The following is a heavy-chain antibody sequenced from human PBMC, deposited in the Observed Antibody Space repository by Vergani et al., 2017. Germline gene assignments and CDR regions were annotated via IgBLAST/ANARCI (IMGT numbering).Heavy chain of an antibody. CDR3: AKANHRKSGYDYLYYYPAMDV. D-gene: IGHD5-12*01. CDR1: GFTFNHYA. Sequence: EVQLLESGGDLVQPGGSLRLSCAASGFTFNHYAMNWVRQAPGKGLEWVSGISGSGGSTYYAGSVKGRFTISRDSSKNTLYLQMNSLSAGDTAVYYCAKANHRKSGYDYLYYYPAMDVWGQGTTVTVSS. J-gene: IGHJ6*02. CDR2: ISGSGGST. V-gene: IGHV3-23*01.